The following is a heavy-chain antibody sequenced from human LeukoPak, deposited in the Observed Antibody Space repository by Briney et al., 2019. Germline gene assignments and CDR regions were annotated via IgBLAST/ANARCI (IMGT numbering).Heavy chain of an antibody. CDR2: ISSSSSYI. D-gene: IGHD3-22*01. CDR3: AKPNYYYDSSGRYFDY. J-gene: IGHJ4*02. Sequence: GGSLRLSCAASGFTFSSYSMNWVRQAPGKGLEWVSSISSSSSYIYYADSVKGRFTISRDNAKNSLYLQMNSLRAEDTAVYYCAKPNYYYDSSGRYFDYWGQGTLVTVSS. CDR1: GFTFSSYS. V-gene: IGHV3-21*04.